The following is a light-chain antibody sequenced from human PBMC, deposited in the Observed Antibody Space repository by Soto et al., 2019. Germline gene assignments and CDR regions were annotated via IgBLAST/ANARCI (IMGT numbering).Light chain of an antibody. CDR3: QTWGTGIHVV. V-gene: IGLV4-69*01. CDR2: LDSDGSH. Sequence: QPVLTQSPSASASLGASVKLTCTLSSGHSSYAIAWHQQQPEKGPRYLMKLDSDGSHTKGDXIPDRFSGSSSGAERYLTISSLQSEDEADYYCQTWGTGIHVVFGGGTKLTVL. CDR1: SGHSSYA. J-gene: IGLJ2*01.